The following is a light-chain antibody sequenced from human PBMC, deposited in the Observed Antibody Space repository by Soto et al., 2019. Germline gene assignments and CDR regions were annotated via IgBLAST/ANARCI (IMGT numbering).Light chain of an antibody. CDR2: AAS. CDR1: QTIITY. V-gene: IGKV1-39*01. Sequence: DIQMTQSPSSLSASVGDRVTITCRASQTIITYLNWYQQKPGKAPKLLIYAASSLRSGVPSRFSGSGSGTDFTLTISSLQPEDFATYYCQQSYSTPRTFGQGTKVEIK. J-gene: IGKJ1*01. CDR3: QQSYSTPRT.